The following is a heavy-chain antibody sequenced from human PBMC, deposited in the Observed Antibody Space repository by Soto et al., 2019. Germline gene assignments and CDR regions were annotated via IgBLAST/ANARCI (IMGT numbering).Heavy chain of an antibody. Sequence: PGGSLRVSCSISGFTSGNYAMNWVRQAPGKGLEWVCFISCSGIIAYYADSVKGRFTVSSDKPKSTVILQMTNLTLEDTAIYYWAQAERFWVRVXWGQVTLVTVSX. D-gene: IGHD6-19*01. CDR3: AQAERFWVRVX. J-gene: IGHJ4*02. CDR2: ISCSGIIA. CDR1: GFTSGNYA. V-gene: IGHV3-23*05.